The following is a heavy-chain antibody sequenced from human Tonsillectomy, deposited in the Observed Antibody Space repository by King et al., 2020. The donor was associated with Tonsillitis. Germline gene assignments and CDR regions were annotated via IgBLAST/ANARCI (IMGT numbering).Heavy chain of an antibody. CDR2: INHSGST. CDR3: ARGWYDSSGYDLDY. CDR1: GGSFSGYY. Sequence: VQLQQWGAGLLKPSETLSLTCAVYGGSFSGYYWTWIRQPTGKGLEWIGEINHSGSTNYNPSLKSRVTISVDTSKNQFSLKLSSVTAADTAVYYCARGWYDSSGYDLDYWGQGTLVTVSS. V-gene: IGHV4-34*01. D-gene: IGHD3-22*01. J-gene: IGHJ4*02.